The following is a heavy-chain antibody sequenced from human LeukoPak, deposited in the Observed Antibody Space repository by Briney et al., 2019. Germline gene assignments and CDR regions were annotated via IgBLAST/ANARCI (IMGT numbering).Heavy chain of an antibody. CDR3: AKGGRGYSGYDLDY. CDR1: GFTFSSYG. CDR2: IRYDGSNK. D-gene: IGHD5-12*01. V-gene: IGHV3-30*02. Sequence: GGSLRLSCAASGFTFSSYGMHWVRQAPGKGLEWVAFIRYDGSNKYYADSVKGRFTISRDNSKNTLYLQMNSLRAEDTAVCYCAKGGRGYSGYDLDYWGQGTLVTVSS. J-gene: IGHJ4*02.